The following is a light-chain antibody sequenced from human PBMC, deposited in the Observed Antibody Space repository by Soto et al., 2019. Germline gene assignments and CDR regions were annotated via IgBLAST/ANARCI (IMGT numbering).Light chain of an antibody. J-gene: IGLJ3*02. CDR2: LEGSGSY. Sequence: QSVLTQSSSASASLGSSVKFTCTLSSGHSSDIIAWHQQQPGKAPRYLMNLEGSGSYNKGSGVPDRFSGSSSGADRYLTISNLQSEDEADYYCETWDSNTRVFGGGTQLTVL. CDR1: SGHSSDI. V-gene: IGLV4-60*03. CDR3: ETWDSNTRV.